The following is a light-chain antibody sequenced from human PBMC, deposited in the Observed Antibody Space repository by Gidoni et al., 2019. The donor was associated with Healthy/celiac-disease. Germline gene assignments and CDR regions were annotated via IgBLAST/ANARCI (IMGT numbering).Light chain of an antibody. CDR2: ASS. Sequence: AIRLTQSPSSLSASTGDRVTITCRASQGISRYLAWYQQNPGKAPKLLIYASSTLQRGVPSRFSGSGSGTDFTLTISCLQSEDFATYYCQQYYSYPWTFGQGTKVEIK. J-gene: IGKJ1*01. CDR1: QGISRY. CDR3: QQYYSYPWT. V-gene: IGKV1-8*01.